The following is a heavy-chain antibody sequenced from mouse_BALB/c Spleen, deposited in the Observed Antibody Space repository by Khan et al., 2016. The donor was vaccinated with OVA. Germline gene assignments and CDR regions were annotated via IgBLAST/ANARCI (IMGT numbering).Heavy chain of an antibody. V-gene: IGHV5-17*02. J-gene: IGHJ2*01. Sequence: EVELVESGGGLVQPGGSRKLSCVASGFTFSSFGMHWVRHAPEKGLEWVAYISGDSNTIYYTATVMVRFTISRDNPKNTLFLQMTSLRSEDMAMYYCARSYFYGYYFDQWGQGTTLTVSS. CDR1: GFTFSSFG. CDR3: ARSYFYGYYFDQ. CDR2: ISGDSNTI. D-gene: IGHD1-1*01.